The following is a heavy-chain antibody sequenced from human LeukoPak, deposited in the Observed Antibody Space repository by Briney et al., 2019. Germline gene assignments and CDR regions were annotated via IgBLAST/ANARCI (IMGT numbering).Heavy chain of an antibody. J-gene: IGHJ4*02. CDR1: GYSFTSYW. CDR3: ARHRAAAEGGALDY. Sequence: KHGESLKISCKGSGYSFTSYWIGWVRQMPGKGLEWMGIIYPGGSDTRYSPSFQGQVTISADKSISAAYLQWSSLKASDNAIYYCARHRAAAEGGALDYWGQGTLVTVSS. V-gene: IGHV5-51*01. CDR2: IYPGGSDT. D-gene: IGHD6-13*01.